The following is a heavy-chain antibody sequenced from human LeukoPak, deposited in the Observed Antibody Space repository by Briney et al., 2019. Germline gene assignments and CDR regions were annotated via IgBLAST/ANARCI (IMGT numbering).Heavy chain of an antibody. CDR3: ATTPSENYYFGKYYFDY. J-gene: IGHJ4*02. Sequence: AASVKVSCKASGGTFSSYAISWVRQAPGQGLEWMGRIIPISGTANYAQKFQGRVTITTDESTSTAYMELSSLRSEDTAVYYCATTPSENYYFGKYYFDYWGQGTLVTVSS. CDR1: GGTFSSYA. V-gene: IGHV1-69*05. D-gene: IGHD3-10*01. CDR2: IIPISGTA.